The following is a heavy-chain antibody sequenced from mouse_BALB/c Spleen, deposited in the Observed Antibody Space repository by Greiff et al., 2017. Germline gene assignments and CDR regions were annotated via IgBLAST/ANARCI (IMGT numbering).Heavy chain of an antibody. D-gene: IGHD1-1*01. CDR3: ARSGLYYGSPYSVFDV. Sequence: EVQRVESGGGLVQPGGSRKLSCAASGFTFSSFGMHWVRQAPEKGLEWVAYISSGSSTIYYADTVKGRFTISRDNPKNTLFLQMTSLRSEDTAMYYCARSGLYYGSPYSVFDVWGAGTTVTVAS. CDR1: GFTFSSFG. J-gene: IGHJ1*01. V-gene: IGHV5-17*02. CDR2: ISSGSSTI.